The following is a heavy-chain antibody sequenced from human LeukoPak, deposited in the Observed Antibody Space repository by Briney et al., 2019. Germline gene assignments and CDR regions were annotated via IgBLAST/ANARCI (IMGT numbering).Heavy chain of an antibody. CDR1: GFTFNNFW. V-gene: IGHV3-7*01. D-gene: IGHD2-2*01. CDR2: IKQDGSEK. Sequence: GGSLRFSCAASGFTFNNFWMSWVRQAPGKALEWVANIKQDGSEKYYVDSVKGRFTISRDNAKNSLYLQMNSLRAEDTAVYYCARGGYALYWGQGTLVTVSS. CDR3: ARGGYALY. J-gene: IGHJ4*02.